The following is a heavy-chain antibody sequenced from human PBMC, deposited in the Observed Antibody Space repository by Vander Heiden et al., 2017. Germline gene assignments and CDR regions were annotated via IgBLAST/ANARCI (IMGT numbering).Heavy chain of an antibody. J-gene: IGHJ4*02. Sequence: VQLVESGGGVVPPGRSLRLPCAASGLTFRRYGMHWVRQAPGKGLEWVAVISYDGSNKYYADSVKDRFTISRDNSKNTLYLQMNSLRAEDTAVYYCAKDGYDILTGYFAPFDYWGQGTLVTVSS. V-gene: IGHV3-30*18. D-gene: IGHD3-9*01. CDR1: GLTFRRYG. CDR2: ISYDGSNK. CDR3: AKDGYDILTGYFAPFDY.